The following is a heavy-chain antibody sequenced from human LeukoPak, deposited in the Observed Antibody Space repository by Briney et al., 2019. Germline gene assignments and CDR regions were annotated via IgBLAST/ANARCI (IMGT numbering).Heavy chain of an antibody. J-gene: IGHJ6*03. Sequence: PGGSLRLSCAASGFTFSGSAMHWVRQASGKGLEWVGRIRSKANSYATAYAASVKGRFTISRDDSKNTAYLQMNSLKTEDTAVYYCTRGYCSGGSCYYYYMDVWGKGTTVTVSS. CDR1: GFTFSGSA. V-gene: IGHV3-73*01. CDR3: TRGYCSGGSCYYYYMDV. CDR2: IRSKANSYAT. D-gene: IGHD2-15*01.